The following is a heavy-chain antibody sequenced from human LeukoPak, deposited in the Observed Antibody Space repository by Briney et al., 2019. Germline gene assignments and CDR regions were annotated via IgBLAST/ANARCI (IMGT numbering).Heavy chain of an antibody. Sequence: ASVKVSCKTSGYTFTSYDINWVRQATGLGLEWMGWMNPNSGNTGYAQKFQGRVTMTRNTSISTAYMELSSLRSEDTAVYYCARGWSSYSSSWYIHWRQGTLVTVSS. D-gene: IGHD6-13*01. J-gene: IGHJ4*02. CDR3: ARGWSSYSSSWYIH. CDR1: GYTFTSYD. V-gene: IGHV1-8*01. CDR2: MNPNSGNT.